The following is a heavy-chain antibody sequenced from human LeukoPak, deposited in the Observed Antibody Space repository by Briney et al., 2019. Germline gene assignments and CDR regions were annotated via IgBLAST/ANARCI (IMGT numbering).Heavy chain of an antibody. V-gene: IGHV1-18*01. CDR2: ISAYNGNT. CDR1: GYTFTSYG. Sequence: GASVKVSCTASGYTFTSYGISWVRQAPGQGLEWMGWISAYNGNTNHAQKLQGRVTMTTDTSTSTAYMELSSLRSEDTAVYYCARTHSSGWPNYFDYWGQGTLVTVSS. J-gene: IGHJ4*02. D-gene: IGHD6-19*01. CDR3: ARTHSSGWPNYFDY.